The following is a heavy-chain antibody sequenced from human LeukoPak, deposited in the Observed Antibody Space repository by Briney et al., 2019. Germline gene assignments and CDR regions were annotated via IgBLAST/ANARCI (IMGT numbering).Heavy chain of an antibody. Sequence: GGSLRLSCAASGFTFSSYGMHWVRPAPGKGLEWVAVIWYDGSNKYYADSVKGRFTISRDNSKNTLYLQMNSLRAEDTAVYYCASAPSKYCSGGSCYLGYWGQGTLVTVSS. CDR3: ASAPSKYCSGGSCYLGY. CDR2: IWYDGSNK. D-gene: IGHD2-15*01. CDR1: GFTFSSYG. J-gene: IGHJ4*02. V-gene: IGHV3-33*01.